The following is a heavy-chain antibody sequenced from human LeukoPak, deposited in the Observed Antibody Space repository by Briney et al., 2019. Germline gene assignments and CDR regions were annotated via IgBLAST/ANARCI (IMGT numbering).Heavy chain of an antibody. D-gene: IGHD6-13*01. J-gene: IGHJ5*02. CDR3: ARGHYSSSWYWFDP. CDR2: IHYSGST. CDR1: GGSISSYY. Sequence: PSETLSLTCTVSGGSISSYYWSWIRQPPGKGLEWIGYIHYSGSTNYNPSLKSRVTISVDTSKNQFSLKLSSVTAADTAVYYCARGHYSSSWYWFDPWGQGTLVTVSS. V-gene: IGHV4-59*01.